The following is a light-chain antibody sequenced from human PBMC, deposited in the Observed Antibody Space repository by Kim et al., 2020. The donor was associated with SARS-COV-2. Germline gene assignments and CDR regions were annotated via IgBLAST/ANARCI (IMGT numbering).Light chain of an antibody. V-gene: IGKV1-5*03. Sequence: ASVGDRVTITCRASQSISSWLAWYQQKPGKAPKLLIYKASSLESGVPSRFSGSGSGTEFTLTISSLQPDDFATYYCQQYNSYSVTFGPGTKVDIK. CDR2: KAS. CDR1: QSISSW. CDR3: QQYNSYSVT. J-gene: IGKJ3*01.